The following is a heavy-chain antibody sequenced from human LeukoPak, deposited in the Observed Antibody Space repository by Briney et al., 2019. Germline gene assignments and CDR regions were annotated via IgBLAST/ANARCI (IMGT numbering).Heavy chain of an antibody. V-gene: IGHV3-30*04. Sequence: GGSLRLSCAASGFTFSSYAMHWVRQAPGKGLEWVAVISYDGSNKYYSDSVKGRFTISRDNSKNTLSLQMNNLRAEDTAVYYCAKDPRESTIATRPHYFDYWGQGTLVTVSS. CDR2: ISYDGSNK. D-gene: IGHD6-6*01. CDR1: GFTFSSYA. CDR3: AKDPRESTIATRPHYFDY. J-gene: IGHJ4*02.